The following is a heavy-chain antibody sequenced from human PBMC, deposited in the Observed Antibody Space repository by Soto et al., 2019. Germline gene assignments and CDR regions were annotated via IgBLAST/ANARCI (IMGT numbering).Heavy chain of an antibody. CDR2: INPNSGGT. D-gene: IGHD3-10*01. J-gene: IGHJ6*02. CDR3: ATALRSGRRDLIYYYGMDV. V-gene: IGHV1-2*04. CDR1: GYTFTGYY. Sequence: GASVKVSCKASGYTFTGYYMNWVRQAPGQGLEWMGWINPNSGGTNYAQKFQGWVTMTRDTSISTAYMELSRLRSDDTAVYYCATALRSGRRDLIYYYGMDVWGQGTTVTVSS.